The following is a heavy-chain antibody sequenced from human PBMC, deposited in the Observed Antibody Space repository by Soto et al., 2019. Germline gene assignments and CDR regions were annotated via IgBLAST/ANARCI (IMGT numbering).Heavy chain of an antibody. D-gene: IGHD6-13*01. CDR2: INHSGST. Sequence: SDTLFLPCAVYGGFFSGYYWSWIRQPPGKGMEWIGEINHSGSTNYNPSLKSRVTISVDTSKNQFSLKLSSVTAADTAVYYCARCLSWAAAHHNWLDPWSQGTLVTVSS. CDR1: GGFFSGYY. J-gene: IGHJ5*02. CDR3: ARCLSWAAAHHNWLDP. V-gene: IGHV4-34*01.